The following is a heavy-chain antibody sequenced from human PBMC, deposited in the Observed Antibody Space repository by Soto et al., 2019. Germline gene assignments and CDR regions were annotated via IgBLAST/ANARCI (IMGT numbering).Heavy chain of an antibody. CDR3: ARLLDPYYFDY. D-gene: IGHD3-10*01. V-gene: IGHV3-23*01. CDR2: ISGSGGST. Sequence: WVRQAPGKGLEWVSAISGSGGSTYYADSVKGRFTISRDNSKNTLYLQMNSLRAEDTAVYYCARLLDPYYFDYWGQGTLVTVSS. J-gene: IGHJ4*02.